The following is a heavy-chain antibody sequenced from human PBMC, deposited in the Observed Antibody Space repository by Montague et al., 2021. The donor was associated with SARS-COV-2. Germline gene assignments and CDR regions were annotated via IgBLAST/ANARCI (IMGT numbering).Heavy chain of an antibody. CDR1: GFTFSSYG. J-gene: IGHJ4*02. V-gene: IGHV3-33*06. D-gene: IGHD1-26*01. CDR3: AKEGIVALDY. Sequence: SLRLSCAASGFTFSSYGMHWVRQAPGKGLEWVAVIWYDGSNKYYADSVKGRFTISRDNSKNTLYLQMNSLRAEDTAVYYCAKEGIVALDYWDQGTLVTVSS. CDR2: IWYDGSNK.